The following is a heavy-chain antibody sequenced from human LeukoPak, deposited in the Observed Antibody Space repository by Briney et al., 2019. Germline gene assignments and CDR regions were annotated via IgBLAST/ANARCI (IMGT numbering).Heavy chain of an antibody. V-gene: IGHV1-2*02. CDR1: GYTFTGYY. D-gene: IGHD6-6*01. J-gene: IGHJ3*02. CDR2: INPNSGGT. CDR3: ASWGPTIAARPPDAFDI. Sequence: GASVKVSCKASGYTFTGYYMHWVRQAPGQGLEWMGWINPNSGGTNYAQKFQGRVTMTRDTSISTAYMELSRLRSDDTAVYYCASWGPTIAARPPDAFDIWGQGTMVTVSS.